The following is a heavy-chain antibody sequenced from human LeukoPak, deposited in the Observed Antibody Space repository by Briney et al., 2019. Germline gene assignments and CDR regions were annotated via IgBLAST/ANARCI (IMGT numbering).Heavy chain of an antibody. CDR2: ISYDGSNK. D-gene: IGHD7-27*01. CDR1: GFTFSSYG. CDR3: AKDLTGDHNYFDY. J-gene: IGHJ4*02. Sequence: PGGSLRLSCAASGFTFSSYGMHWVRQAPGKGLEWVAVISYDGSNKYYADSVKGRFTISRDNSKNTLYLQMNSLRAEDTAVYYCAKDLTGDHNYFDYWGQGTLVTVSS. V-gene: IGHV3-30*18.